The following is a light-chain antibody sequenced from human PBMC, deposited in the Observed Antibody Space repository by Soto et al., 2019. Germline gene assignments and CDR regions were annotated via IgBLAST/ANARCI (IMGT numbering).Light chain of an antibody. V-gene: IGKV3D-15*01. CDR1: QNISSY. Sequence: IVLTQSPAPLSLSTGKRATLSCSASQNISSYLIWYQQKPGQAPRLLIYGASTRATGIPARFSGSQSGTEFTLTISSLLSEDFAVYSCQQYNNWPLTFGGGTKVDIK. CDR3: QQYNNWPLT. CDR2: GAS. J-gene: IGKJ4*01.